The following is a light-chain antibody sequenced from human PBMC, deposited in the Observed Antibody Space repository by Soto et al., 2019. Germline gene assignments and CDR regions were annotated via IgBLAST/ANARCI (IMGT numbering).Light chain of an antibody. V-gene: IGLV2-14*01. CDR1: STDVGAYTY. CDR2: EVS. Sequence: QSALTQPASVSGSPGQSITISCTGASTDVGAYTYVSWYQQHPGKAPKVIIFEVSHRPSGVSDRFSGSKSGNTASLTISGLQADDEADYYCAAWDDSLNGYVVFGGGTKLTVL. J-gene: IGLJ2*01. CDR3: AAWDDSLNGYVV.